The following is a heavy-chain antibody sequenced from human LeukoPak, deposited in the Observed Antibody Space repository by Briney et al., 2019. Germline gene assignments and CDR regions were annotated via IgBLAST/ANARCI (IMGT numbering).Heavy chain of an antibody. J-gene: IGHJ4*02. D-gene: IGHD5-18*01. CDR2: IYYSGST. CDR3: ARGRRGYSYGYGNY. CDR1: GGSISSYY. V-gene: IGHV4-59*12. Sequence: SETLSLTCTVSGGSISSYYWSWIRQPPGKGLEWIGYIYYSGSTNYNPSLKSRVTISVDTSKNQFSLKLSSVTAADTAVYYCARGRRGYSYGYGNYWGQGTLVTVSS.